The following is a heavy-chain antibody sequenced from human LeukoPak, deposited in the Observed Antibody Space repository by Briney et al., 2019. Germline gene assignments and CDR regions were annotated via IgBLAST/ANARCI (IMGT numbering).Heavy chain of an antibody. CDR1: GFSFSGFG. V-gene: IGHV3-48*02. J-gene: IGHJ6*03. D-gene: IGHD2-21*01. CDR3: ARAPTPYFTYYMDV. Sequence: SGGSLRLSCAASGFSFSGFGMNWVRQAPGKGLEWISYIGSSGSAGGNIYYAVSVKGRFTVSRDNPKASLFLQMNSLQDADTAVYYCARAPTPYFTYYMDVWGKGTTVTVSS. CDR2: IGSSGSAGGNI.